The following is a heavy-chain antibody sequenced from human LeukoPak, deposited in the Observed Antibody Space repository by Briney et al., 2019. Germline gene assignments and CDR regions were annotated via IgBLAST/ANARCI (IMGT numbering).Heavy chain of an antibody. V-gene: IGHV1-24*01. CDR2: FDPEDGET. Sequence: ASVKVSCKVSGYTLTELSMHWVRQAPGKGLEWMGGFDPEDGETIYAQKFQGRVTMTEDTSTDTAYMELSSLRSEDTAVYYCATASLPLKGVMAPSDYWGQGTLVTVSS. CDR1: GYTLTELS. CDR3: ATASLPLKGVMAPSDY. J-gene: IGHJ4*02. D-gene: IGHD3-16*01.